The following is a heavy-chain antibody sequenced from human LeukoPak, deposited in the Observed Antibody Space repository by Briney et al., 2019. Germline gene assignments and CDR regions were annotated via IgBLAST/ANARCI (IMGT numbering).Heavy chain of an antibody. CDR1: GFTFSSYS. CDR2: IRYDGSNK. J-gene: IGHJ6*03. D-gene: IGHD1-1*01. Sequence: GGSLRLSCAASGFTFSSYSMNWVRQAPGKGLEWVAFIRYDGSNKYYADSVKGRFTISRDNSKNTLYLQMNSLRAEDTAVYYCAKDPTGTRGRYYYYMDVWGKGTTVTVSS. CDR3: AKDPTGTRGRYYYYMDV. V-gene: IGHV3-30*02.